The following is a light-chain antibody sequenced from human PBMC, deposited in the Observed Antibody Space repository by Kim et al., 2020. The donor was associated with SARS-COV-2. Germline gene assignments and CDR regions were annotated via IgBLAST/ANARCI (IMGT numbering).Light chain of an antibody. J-gene: IGLJ6*01. Sequence: GKTVTISCTGSSGSIASNCVQWYQQRPGSAPTTVIYEDNQRPSGVPDRFSGSIDSSSNSASLTISGLKTEDEADYYCQSYDSSNNVFGSGTKVTVL. CDR1: SGSIASNC. CDR3: QSYDSSNNV. V-gene: IGLV6-57*02. CDR2: EDN.